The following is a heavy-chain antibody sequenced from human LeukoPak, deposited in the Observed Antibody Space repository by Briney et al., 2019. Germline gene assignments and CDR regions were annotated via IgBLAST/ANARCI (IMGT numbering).Heavy chain of an antibody. Sequence: ASVKVSCKASGYTFTSYYMHWVRQAPGQGLEWMGIINPSGGSTSYAQKFQGRVTMTRDTSTSTVYMELSSLRSEDTRVYYCVRDSPRVYYGSGSYYNARGYWRQGTVVTVFS. J-gene: IGHJ4*02. CDR2: INPSGGST. D-gene: IGHD3-10*01. CDR1: GYTFTSYY. CDR3: VRDSPRVYYGSGSYYNARGY. V-gene: IGHV1-46*01.